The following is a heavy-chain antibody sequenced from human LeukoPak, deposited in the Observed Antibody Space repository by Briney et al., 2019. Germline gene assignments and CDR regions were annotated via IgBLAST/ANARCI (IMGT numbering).Heavy chain of an antibody. Sequence: PGGSLRLSCAASGFTFSSYSMNSVRQAPGKGLEWVSSISSSSSYIYYADSVKGRFTISRDNAKNSLYLQMNSLRAEDTAVYYCARVFGVVQQGDGMDVWGQGTTVTVSS. CDR2: ISSSSSYI. V-gene: IGHV3-21*01. CDR3: ARVFGVVQQGDGMDV. J-gene: IGHJ6*02. D-gene: IGHD3-3*01. CDR1: GFTFSSYS.